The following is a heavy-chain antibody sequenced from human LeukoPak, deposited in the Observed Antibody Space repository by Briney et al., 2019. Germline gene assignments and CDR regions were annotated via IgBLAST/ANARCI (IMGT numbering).Heavy chain of an antibody. CDR2: ISGSGGST. J-gene: IGHJ4*02. Sequence: GGSLRLSCVASGITFSSYAMSWVRQAPGKGLEWVSAISGSGGSTYYADSVKGRFTISRDNSKNTLYLQMNSLRAEGTAVYYCAKEYCSSTSCYTEYYFDYWGQGTLVTVSS. CDR1: GITFSSYA. CDR3: AKEYCSSTSCYTEYYFDY. V-gene: IGHV3-23*01. D-gene: IGHD2-2*02.